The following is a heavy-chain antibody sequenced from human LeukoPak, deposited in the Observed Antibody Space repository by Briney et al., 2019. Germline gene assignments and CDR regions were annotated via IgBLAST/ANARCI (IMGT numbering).Heavy chain of an antibody. Sequence: PGGSLTLSCAASGFTVSSNYMSWVRQAPGKGLEWVSVIYSGGSTYYADSVKGRFTISRDNSKNTLYLQMNSLRAEDTAVYYCARVIRDYGSGNDEFDYWGQGTLVTVSS. CDR2: IYSGGST. J-gene: IGHJ4*02. CDR3: ARVIRDYGSGNDEFDY. D-gene: IGHD3-10*01. CDR1: GFTVSSNY. V-gene: IGHV3-53*01.